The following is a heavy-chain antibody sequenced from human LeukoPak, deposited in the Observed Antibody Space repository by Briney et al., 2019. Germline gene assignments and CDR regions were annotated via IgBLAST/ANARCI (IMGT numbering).Heavy chain of an antibody. CDR3: AKSALIAVADPDY. CDR2: ISYDGSNK. CDR1: GFTFSSYG. Sequence: GGSLRLSCAASGFTFSSYGMHWVRPAPGKGLEWVAVISYDGSNKYYADSVKGRFTISRDNSKNTLYLQMNSLRAEDTAVYYCAKSALIAVADPDYWGQGTLVTVSS. V-gene: IGHV3-30*18. D-gene: IGHD6-19*01. J-gene: IGHJ4*02.